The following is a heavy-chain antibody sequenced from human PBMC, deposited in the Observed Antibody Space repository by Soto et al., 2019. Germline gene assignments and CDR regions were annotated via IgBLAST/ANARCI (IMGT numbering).Heavy chain of an antibody. D-gene: IGHD3-3*01. CDR3: ARDLENDYYFDY. V-gene: IGHV3-21*01. J-gene: IGHJ4*02. Sequence: GGSLSLSCAASGFTFRSFAMDWVRQAPGKGLEWVSSISGSSGNIYYADSVKGRVAISRDNAKNSLYLQMNSLRAEDTAVYYCARDLENDYYFDYWGQGTLVTVPQ. CDR1: GFTFRSFA. CDR2: ISGSSGNI.